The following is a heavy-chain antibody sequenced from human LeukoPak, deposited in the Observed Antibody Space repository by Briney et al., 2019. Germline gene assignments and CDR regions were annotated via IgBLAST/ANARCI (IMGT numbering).Heavy chain of an antibody. CDR1: GGSISSYY. D-gene: IGHD2-15*01. V-gene: IGHV4-59*01. J-gene: IGHJ4*02. Sequence: SETLSLTCTVSGGSISSYYWSWFRQPPGKGLEWIGYIYYSGSTNYNPSLKSRVTISVDTSKNQFSLKLSSVTAADTAVYYCARDRRGYVDYWGQGTLVTVSS. CDR2: IYYSGST. CDR3: ARDRRGYVDY.